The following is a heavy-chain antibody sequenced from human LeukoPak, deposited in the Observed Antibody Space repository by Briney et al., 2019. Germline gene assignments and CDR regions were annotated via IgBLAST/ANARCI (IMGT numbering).Heavy chain of an antibody. D-gene: IGHD3-22*01. CDR3: ARGLFVTYDSSGYYNNYYYYHMDV. CDR1: GGSFSGYY. V-gene: IGHV4-34*01. Sequence: SETLSLTCAVYGGSFSGYYWSWIRQPPGKGLEWIGEINHSGSTNYNPSLKSRVTISVDTSKNQFSLKLSSVTAADTAVYYCARGLFVTYDSSGYYNNYYYYHMDVWGKGTTVTVSS. CDR2: INHSGST. J-gene: IGHJ6*03.